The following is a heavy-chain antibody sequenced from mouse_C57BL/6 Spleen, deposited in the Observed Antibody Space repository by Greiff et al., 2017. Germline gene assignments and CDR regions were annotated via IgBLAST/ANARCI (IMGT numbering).Heavy chain of an antibody. J-gene: IGHJ4*01. CDR1: GYAFSSSW. CDR2: IYPGDGDT. D-gene: IGHD2-5*01. Sequence: QVHVTQSGPELVKPGASVKISCKASGYAFSSSWMNWVKQRPGKGLEWIGRIYPGDGDTNYNGKFKGKATLTADKSSSTAYMQLSSLTSEDSAVYFCARGDYSNYLYAMDYWGQGTSVTGSS. V-gene: IGHV1-82*01. CDR3: ARGDYSNYLYAMDY.